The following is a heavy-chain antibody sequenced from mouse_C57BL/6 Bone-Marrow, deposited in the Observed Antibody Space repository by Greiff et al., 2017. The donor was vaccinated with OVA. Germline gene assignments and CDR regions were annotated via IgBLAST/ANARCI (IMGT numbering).Heavy chain of an antibody. Sequence: EVQLVESGGDLVKPGGSLKLSCAASGFTFSSYGMSWVRQTPDKRLEWVATLSSGGSYTYYPDSVKGRFTISRDNAKNTLYLQMSSLKSEDTAMYYCARDYCFLAYWGQGTGLTVSA. D-gene: IGHD2-13*01. CDR1: GFTFSSYG. V-gene: IGHV5-6*01. J-gene: IGHJ2*03. CDR3: ARDYCFLAY. CDR2: LSSGGSYT.